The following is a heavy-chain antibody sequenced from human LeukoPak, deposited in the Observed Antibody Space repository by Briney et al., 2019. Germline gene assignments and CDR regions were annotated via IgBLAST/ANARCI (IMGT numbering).Heavy chain of an antibody. Sequence: GASVKVSCKASGYTFTSYGISWVRQAPGQGLEWMGGIIPIFGTANYAQKFQGRVTITTDESTSTAYMELSSLRSEDTAVYYCASGGVNSATFDYWGQGTLVTVSS. V-gene: IGHV1-69*05. J-gene: IGHJ4*02. CDR1: GYTFTSYG. D-gene: IGHD4-23*01. CDR3: ASGGVNSATFDY. CDR2: IIPIFGTA.